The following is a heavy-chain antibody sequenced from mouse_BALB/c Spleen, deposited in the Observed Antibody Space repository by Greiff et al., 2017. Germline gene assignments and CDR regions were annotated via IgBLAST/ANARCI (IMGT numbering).Heavy chain of an antibody. CDR3: ARDREELLRRYYFDY. D-gene: IGHD1-2*01. J-gene: IGHJ2*01. Sequence: EVQVVESGGGLVQPGGSLKLSCAASGFTFSSYGMSWVRQTPDKRLELVATINSNGGSTYYPDSVKGRFTISRDNAKNTLYLQMSSLKSEDTAMYYCARDREELLRRYYFDYWGQGTTLTVSS. CDR1: GFTFSSYG. V-gene: IGHV5-6-3*01. CDR2: INSNGGST.